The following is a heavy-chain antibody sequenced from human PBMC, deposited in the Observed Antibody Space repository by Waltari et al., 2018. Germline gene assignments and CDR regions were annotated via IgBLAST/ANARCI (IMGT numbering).Heavy chain of an antibody. CDR2: IYYSGST. D-gene: IGHD3-16*02. Sequence: QVQLQESGPGLVKPSQTLSLTCTVSGGSISSGDYYWSWIRQPPGKGLEWIGYIYYSGSTYYDSSLKSRVTISVDTSKNQFSLKLSSVTAADTAVYYCARERLHLGELSPSGYFDLWGRGTLVTVSS. CDR3: ARERLHLGELSPSGYFDL. J-gene: IGHJ2*01. CDR1: GGSISSGDYY. V-gene: IGHV4-30-4*08.